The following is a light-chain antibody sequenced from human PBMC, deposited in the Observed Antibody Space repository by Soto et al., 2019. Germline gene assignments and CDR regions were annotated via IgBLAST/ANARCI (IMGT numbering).Light chain of an antibody. CDR3: QQRSNWPPEVT. CDR2: DAS. J-gene: IGKJ3*01. CDR1: QSVRSS. Sequence: EIVLTQSPDTLSLSPGERATLSCRASQSVRSSLAWYQQKPGQAPRLLIYDASNRATGIPARFSGSGSGTDFTLTISRLEPEDFAVYCCQQRSNWPPEVTFGPGTKVDIK. V-gene: IGKV3-11*01.